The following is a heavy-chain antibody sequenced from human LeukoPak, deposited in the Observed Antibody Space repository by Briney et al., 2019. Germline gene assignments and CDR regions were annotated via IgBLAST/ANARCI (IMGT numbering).Heavy chain of an antibody. Sequence: GRSLRLSCAASGFTFDDYAMHWVRQAPGKGLEWVSGISWNSGSIGYADSVKGRFTISRDNAKNSLYLQMNNLRAEDTALYYCAKDIGVGGWYAFDYWGQGTLVTVSS. CDR2: ISWNSGSI. V-gene: IGHV3-9*01. D-gene: IGHD6-19*01. CDR1: GFTFDDYA. J-gene: IGHJ4*02. CDR3: AKDIGVGGWYAFDY.